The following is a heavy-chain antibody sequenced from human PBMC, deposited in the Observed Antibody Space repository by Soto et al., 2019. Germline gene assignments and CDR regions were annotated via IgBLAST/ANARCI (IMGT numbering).Heavy chain of an antibody. Sequence: QVHLVESGGGVVQPGGSPRLSCAGSGFTFSDYGMHWVRQAPGKGLEWVAVLWYDGSGEYYTHSVRGRFTISRVNYKNTLYLQMNNLRDEDTGVYYCARDSVRFLEHFSKDDFDYWGHGTRVTVSS. D-gene: IGHD3-3*01. CDR1: GFTFSDYG. CDR2: LWYDGSGE. CDR3: ARDSVRFLEHFSKDDFDY. V-gene: IGHV3-33*08. J-gene: IGHJ4*01.